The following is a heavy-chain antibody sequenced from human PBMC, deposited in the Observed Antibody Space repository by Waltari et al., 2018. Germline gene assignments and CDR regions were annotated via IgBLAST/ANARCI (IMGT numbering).Heavy chain of an antibody. CDR2: VNQGGDT. Sequence: QVQLQGWGAGLLRPSETLSLTCAVSGGSFSGYYWSWIRQSPGKGLEWIGDVNQGGDTNYSPSLESRVTISVDMSKNQFSLKMRSVTAADTAIYYCARAPGYKGYFDYWGRGTLVTVSS. CDR1: GGSFSGYY. CDR3: ARAPGYKGYFDY. D-gene: IGHD5-12*01. V-gene: IGHV4-34*01. J-gene: IGHJ4*02.